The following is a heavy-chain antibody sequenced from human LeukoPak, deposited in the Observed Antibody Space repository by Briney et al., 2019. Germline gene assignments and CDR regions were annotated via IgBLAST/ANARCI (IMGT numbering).Heavy chain of an antibody. V-gene: IGHV3-23*01. CDR1: GLTFSSYD. J-gene: IGHJ4*02. Sequence: GGSLRLSCAASGLTFSSYDMSWVRQAPGKGLEWVSAISGSGVITYYADSVKGRFTISRDNSKNTLYLHMNSLRAEDTAVYYCSEERPGFPSPFDHWGQGTLVTVSS. CDR2: ISGSGVIT. CDR3: SEERPGFPSPFDH. D-gene: IGHD3-10*01.